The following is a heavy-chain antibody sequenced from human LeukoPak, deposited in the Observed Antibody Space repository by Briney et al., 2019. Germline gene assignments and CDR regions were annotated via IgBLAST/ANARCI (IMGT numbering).Heavy chain of an antibody. CDR1: GGSISGSSYY. J-gene: IGHJ4*02. V-gene: IGHV4-39*02. D-gene: IGHD2-15*01. CDR2: IYYSGST. CDR3: ARVLNYFDY. Sequence: PSETLSLTCTVSGGSISGSSYYWGWIRQPPGKGLEWIGSIYYSGSTYYNPSLKSRVTISVDTSKNQFSLKLDSVTATDTAVYYCARVLNYFDYWGQGTLVTVSS.